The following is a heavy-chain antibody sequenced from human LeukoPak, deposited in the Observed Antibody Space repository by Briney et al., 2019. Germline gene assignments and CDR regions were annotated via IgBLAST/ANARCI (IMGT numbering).Heavy chain of an antibody. D-gene: IGHD3-22*01. J-gene: IGHJ2*01. Sequence: SETLSLTCSVSGGSISSYYWSWIRQPTGKGLEWIGYIHYTGSTNYNPSLKSRVTMSLNTSKNQFSMELMPVTAADTAVYYCARWNYFDNSGYYSDWYFDLWGRGTLVTVSS. CDR3: ARWNYFDNSGYYSDWYFDL. CDR2: IHYTGST. V-gene: IGHV4-59*08. CDR1: GGSISSYY.